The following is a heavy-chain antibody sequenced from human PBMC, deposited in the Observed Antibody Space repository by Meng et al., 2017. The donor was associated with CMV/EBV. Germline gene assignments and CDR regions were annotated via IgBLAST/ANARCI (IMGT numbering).Heavy chain of an antibody. CDR1: GGSISSYY. CDR2: IYTSGST. J-gene: IGHJ4*02. CDR3: ARGGLYYYDSSGHFDY. Sequence: GHLQEPGPGLWKPSETLSLTCTVSGGSISSYYWSWIRQPAGKGLEWIGRIYTSGSTNYNPSLKSRVTMSVDTSKNQFSLKLSSVTAADTAVYYCARGGLYYYDSSGHFDYWGQGTLVTVSS. D-gene: IGHD3-22*01. V-gene: IGHV4-4*07.